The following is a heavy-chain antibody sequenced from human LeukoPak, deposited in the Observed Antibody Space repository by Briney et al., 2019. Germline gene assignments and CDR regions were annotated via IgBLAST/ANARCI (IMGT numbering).Heavy chain of an antibody. D-gene: IGHD2-21*01. CDR3: ASRSPPGETGYFDY. CDR1: GASITSYY. CDR2: IFYSGST. V-gene: IGHV4-59*06. Sequence: SETLSLTCSVSGASITSYYWTWIRQPAGKGLEWIGYIFYSGSTYYNPSLKSRLTISVDTSKNQFSLKLNSVTAADTAVYYCASRSPPGETGYFDYWGQGTLVTVSS. J-gene: IGHJ4*02.